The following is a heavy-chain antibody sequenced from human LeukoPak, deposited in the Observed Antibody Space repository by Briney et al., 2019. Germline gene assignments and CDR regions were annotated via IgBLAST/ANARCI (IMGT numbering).Heavy chain of an antibody. Sequence: GESLKISCKGSGYSFTSNWIGWVRQMPGKGLEWMGVIYPSGSDTRYSPSFQGQVTISADKSISTAYLQWRSLKVSDSAMYYCARLTAVVTFDYWGRGTLVTVSS. CDR3: ARLTAVVTFDY. J-gene: IGHJ4*02. CDR2: IYPSGSDT. CDR1: GYSFTSNW. D-gene: IGHD4-23*01. V-gene: IGHV5-51*01.